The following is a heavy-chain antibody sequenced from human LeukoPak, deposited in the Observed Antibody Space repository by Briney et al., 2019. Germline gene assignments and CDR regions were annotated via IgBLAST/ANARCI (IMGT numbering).Heavy chain of an antibody. CDR1: GFTFSSYS. V-gene: IGHV3-30*03. Sequence: PGGSLRLSCAASGFTFSSYSMNWVRQAPGKGLEWVAVISYDGGNKYYADSVKGRFTISRDNSKNTLYLQMNSQRAEDTAVYYCARVGYQLPSFDYWGQGTLVTVSS. CDR2: ISYDGGNK. CDR3: ARVGYQLPSFDY. D-gene: IGHD2-2*01. J-gene: IGHJ4*02.